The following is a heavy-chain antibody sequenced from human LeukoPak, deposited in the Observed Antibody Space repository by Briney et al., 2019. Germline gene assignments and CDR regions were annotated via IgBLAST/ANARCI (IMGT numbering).Heavy chain of an antibody. CDR3: ANQRGGF. J-gene: IGHJ4*02. Sequence: QPGGSLRFSCAASGFIFSSYPMSWVRQAPGKGLEWVSAISGTAENTYYADSVKGRFSISRDNSRNTVHLQMNSLRPEDTAVYYCANQRGGFWGQGTLVTVSS. CDR2: ISGTAENT. CDR1: GFIFSSYP. V-gene: IGHV3-23*01. D-gene: IGHD3-10*01.